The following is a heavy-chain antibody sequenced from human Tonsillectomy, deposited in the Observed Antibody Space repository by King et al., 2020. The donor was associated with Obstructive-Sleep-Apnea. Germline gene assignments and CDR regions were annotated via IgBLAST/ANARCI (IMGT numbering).Heavy chain of an antibody. CDR2: ISWDGGST. CDR3: AKDKYSSSFFDY. CDR1: GFTFDDYA. V-gene: IGHV3-43D*03. Sequence: VQLVESGGVVVQPGGSLRLSCAASGFTFDDYAMHWVRQAPGKGLEWVSLISWDGGSTYYADSVKGRFTISRDNSKNSLYLQMNSLRAEDTALYYCAKDKYSSSFFDYWGQGTLVTVSS. D-gene: IGHD6-6*01. J-gene: IGHJ4*02.